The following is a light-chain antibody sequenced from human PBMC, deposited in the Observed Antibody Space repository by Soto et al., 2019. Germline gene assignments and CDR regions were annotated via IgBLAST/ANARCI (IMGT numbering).Light chain of an antibody. Sequence: QSALTQPASVSGSPGQSITISCTGSSSDVGGYNHVSWYQQHPGKAPKLMIYEVSNRPSGVSNRFSGSKSGNTASLTISGLQAEDEADYYCFSYTASDMWVFGGGTKLTVL. CDR3: FSYTASDMWV. CDR1: SSDVGGYNH. V-gene: IGLV2-14*01. CDR2: EVS. J-gene: IGLJ3*02.